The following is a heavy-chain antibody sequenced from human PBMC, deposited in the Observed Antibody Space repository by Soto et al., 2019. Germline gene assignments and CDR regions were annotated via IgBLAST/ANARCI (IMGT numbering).Heavy chain of an antibody. CDR2: IIPIFGTA. D-gene: IGHD1-26*01. J-gene: IGHJ4*02. CDR3: ATVKSGFSIVDYYFDY. Sequence: GASVKVSCKASGGTFSSYAISWVRQAPGQGLEWMGGIIPIFGTANYAQKFQGRVTITADESTSTAYMELSSLRSEDTAVYYCATVKSGFSIVDYYFDYWGQGTLVTVSS. CDR1: GGTFSSYA. V-gene: IGHV1-69*13.